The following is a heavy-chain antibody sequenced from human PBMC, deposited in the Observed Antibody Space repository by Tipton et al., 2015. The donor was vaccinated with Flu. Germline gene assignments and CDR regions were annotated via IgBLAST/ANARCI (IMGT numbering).Heavy chain of an antibody. Sequence: SLRLSCAASGFTFSSYSMNWVRQAPGKGLEWVSSISSSSSYIYYADSVKGRFTISRDNAKNSLYLQMNSLRAEDTAVYYCARGDGHDYVWGSYRYSNTGYWGQGTLVTVSS. CDR1: GFTFSSYS. D-gene: IGHD3-16*02. CDR3: ARGDGHDYVWGSYRYSNTGY. V-gene: IGHV3-21*01. J-gene: IGHJ4*02. CDR2: ISSSSSYI.